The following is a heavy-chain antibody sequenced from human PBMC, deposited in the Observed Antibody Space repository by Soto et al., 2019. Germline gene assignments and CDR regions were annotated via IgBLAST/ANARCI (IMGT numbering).Heavy chain of an antibody. CDR3: AAAPTRPYYYDSSGSSPLDAFDI. V-gene: IGHV1-58*01. Sequence: ASVKVSCKASGFTFTSSAVQWVRQARGQRLEWIGWVVVGSGNTNYAQKFQERVTITRDMSTSTAYMELSSLRSEDTAVYYCAAAPTRPYYYDSSGSSPLDAFDIWGQGTMVTVSS. CDR1: GFTFTSSA. D-gene: IGHD3-22*01. J-gene: IGHJ3*02. CDR2: VVVGSGNT.